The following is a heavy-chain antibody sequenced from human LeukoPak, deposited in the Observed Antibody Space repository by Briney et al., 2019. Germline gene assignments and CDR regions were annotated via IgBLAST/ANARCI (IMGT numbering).Heavy chain of an antibody. CDR3: AKAGFVGYYDFWSGYYIDY. J-gene: IGHJ4*02. Sequence: GGSLRLSCAASGFTFSSYAMSWVRQAPGKGLEWVSAISGSGGSTYYADSVKGRFTISRDNSKNTLYLQMNSLRAEDTAVYYCAKAGFVGYYDFWSGYYIDYWGQGTLVTVSS. V-gene: IGHV3-23*01. CDR2: ISGSGGST. D-gene: IGHD3-3*01. CDR1: GFTFSSYA.